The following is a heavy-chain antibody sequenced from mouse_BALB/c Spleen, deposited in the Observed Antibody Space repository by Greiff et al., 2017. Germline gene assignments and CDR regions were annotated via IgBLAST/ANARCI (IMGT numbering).Heavy chain of an antibody. V-gene: IGHV1-12*01. CDR2: IYPGNGDT. CDR3: ARDTTVRMDY. Sequence: LQQPGAELVKPGASVKMSCKASGYTFTSYNMHWVKQTPGQGLEWIGAIYPGNGDTSYNQKFKGKATLTADKSSSTAYMQLSSLTSEDSAVYYCARDTTVRMDYWGQGTSVTVSS. J-gene: IGHJ4*01. D-gene: IGHD1-1*01. CDR1: GYTFTSYN.